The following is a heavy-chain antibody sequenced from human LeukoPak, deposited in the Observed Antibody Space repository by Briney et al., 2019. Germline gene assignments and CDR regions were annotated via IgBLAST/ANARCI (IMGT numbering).Heavy chain of an antibody. V-gene: IGHV4-61*02. D-gene: IGHD6-19*01. CDR2: IYTSGST. J-gene: IGHJ5*02. CDR3: ARDQAGYNWFDP. CDR1: GGPISGGSYY. Sequence: SETLSLTCTVSGGPISGGSYYWSWIRQPAGKGLEWIGRIYTSGSTNYNPSLKSRVTISVDTSKNQFSLKLSSVTAADTAVYYCARDQAGYNWFDPWGQGTLVIVSP.